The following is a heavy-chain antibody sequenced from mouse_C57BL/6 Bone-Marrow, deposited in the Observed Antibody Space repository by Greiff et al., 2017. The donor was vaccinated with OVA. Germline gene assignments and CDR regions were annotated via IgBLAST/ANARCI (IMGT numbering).Heavy chain of an antibody. D-gene: IGHD1-1*01. CDR2: ISYDGSN. Sequence: VQLQQSGPGLVKPSQSLSLTCSVTGYSITSGYYWNWIRQFPGNKLEWMGYISYDGSNNYNPSLKNRISITRDTSKNQFFLKLNSVTTEDTATYYCATTGSSYGYLDVWGTGTTVTVSS. CDR1: GYSITSGYY. V-gene: IGHV3-6*01. J-gene: IGHJ1*03. CDR3: ATTGSSYGYLDV.